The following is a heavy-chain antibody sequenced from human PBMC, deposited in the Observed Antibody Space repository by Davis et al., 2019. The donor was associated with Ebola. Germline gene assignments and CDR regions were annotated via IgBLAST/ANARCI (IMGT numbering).Heavy chain of an antibody. J-gene: IGHJ4*02. Sequence: ASVKVSCKASGYTFTGYYMHWARQAPGQGLEWMGRINPNSGGTNYAQKFQGRVTMTRDTSISTAYMELSRLRADDTAVYYCARERSGWSPPFDYWGQGTLVTVSS. CDR3: ARERSGWSPPFDY. D-gene: IGHD6-19*01. V-gene: IGHV1-2*06. CDR1: GYTFTGYY. CDR2: INPNSGGT.